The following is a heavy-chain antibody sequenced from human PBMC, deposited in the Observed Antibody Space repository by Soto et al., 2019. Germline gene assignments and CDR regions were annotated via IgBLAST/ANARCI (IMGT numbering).Heavy chain of an antibody. CDR1: GYTFTSYD. J-gene: IGHJ6*02. CDR3: AKVYDSSGYYYGYYGMDV. D-gene: IGHD3-22*01. V-gene: IGHV1-8*01. Sequence: ASVKVSCKASGYTFTSYDINWVRQATGQGLEWMGWMNPNSGNTGYAQKFQGRVTMTRSTSISTAYMELSSLRSEDTAVYYCAKVYDSSGYYYGYYGMDVWGQGTTVTVSS. CDR2: MNPNSGNT.